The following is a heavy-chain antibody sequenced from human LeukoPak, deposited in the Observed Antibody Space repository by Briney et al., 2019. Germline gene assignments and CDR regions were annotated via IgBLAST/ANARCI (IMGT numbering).Heavy chain of an antibody. CDR3: ARSPTPHRAIDY. CDR1: GGTFSSYA. Sequence: ASVKVSCKASGGTFSSYAISWVRQAPGQGLEWMGGIIPIFGTANYAQKFQGRVTITADESTSTAYMELSSLRSEDTAVYYCARSPTPHRAIDYWGQGTLVTVSS. J-gene: IGHJ4*02. V-gene: IGHV1-69*13. CDR2: IIPIFGTA.